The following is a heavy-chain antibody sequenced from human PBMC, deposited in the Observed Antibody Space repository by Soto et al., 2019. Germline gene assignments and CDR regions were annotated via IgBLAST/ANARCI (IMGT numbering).Heavy chain of an antibody. J-gene: IGHJ6*03. V-gene: IGHV1-8*01. D-gene: IGHD5-12*01. CDR1: GYTFTSYD. CDR2: MNPNSGNT. Sequence: ASVKVSCKASGYTFTSYDINWVRQATGQGLEWMGWMNPNSGNTGYAQKFQGRVTMTRNTSISTAYMELSSLRSEDTAVYYCARGRVVATMVLFHYYYYYMDVWGKGTTVTVSS. CDR3: ARGRVVATMVLFHYYYYYMDV.